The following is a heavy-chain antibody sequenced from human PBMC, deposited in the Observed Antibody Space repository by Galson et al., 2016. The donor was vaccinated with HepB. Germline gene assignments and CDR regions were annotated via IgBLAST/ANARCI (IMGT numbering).Heavy chain of an antibody. J-gene: IGHJ6*02. Sequence: SVKVSCKASGGTFSSYTISWVRQAPGQGLEWMGGIIPIFSTTNYAQKFQGRVTVTADESTSTAYMDLTSLTSEDTAVYYCAQFCSTTSCYEAGYYPGMDVWGQGTTVTVSS. CDR1: GGTFSSYT. D-gene: IGHD2-2*01. CDR2: IIPIFSTT. V-gene: IGHV1-69*13. CDR3: AQFCSTTSCYEAGYYPGMDV.